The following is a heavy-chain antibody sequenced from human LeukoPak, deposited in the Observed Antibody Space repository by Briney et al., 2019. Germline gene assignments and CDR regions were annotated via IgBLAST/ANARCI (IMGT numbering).Heavy chain of an antibody. Sequence: KARGSLRLSCAASGFTFSSYSMNWVRQAPGKGLEWVSSISSSSSYIYYADSVKGRFTISRDNAKNSLYLQMNSLRAEDTAVYYCARDLSRQYYDSSGYPDYWGQGTLVTVSS. CDR2: ISSSSSYI. J-gene: IGHJ4*02. D-gene: IGHD3-22*01. V-gene: IGHV3-21*01. CDR1: GFTFSSYS. CDR3: ARDLSRQYYDSSGYPDY.